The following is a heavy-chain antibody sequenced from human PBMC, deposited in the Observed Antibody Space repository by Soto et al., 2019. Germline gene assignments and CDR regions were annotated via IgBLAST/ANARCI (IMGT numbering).Heavy chain of an antibody. J-gene: IGHJ5*02. CDR3: ARQRRSGWYPRWFEP. D-gene: IGHD6-19*01. CDR1: GGSISSSSYY. Sequence: SETLSLTCTVSGGSISSSSYYWGWTRQPPGKGLEWIGSIYYSGSTYYNPSLKSRVTISVDTSKNQFSLKLSSVTAADTAVYYCARQRRSGWYPRWFEPWGQGTLVTVSS. CDR2: IYYSGST. V-gene: IGHV4-39*01.